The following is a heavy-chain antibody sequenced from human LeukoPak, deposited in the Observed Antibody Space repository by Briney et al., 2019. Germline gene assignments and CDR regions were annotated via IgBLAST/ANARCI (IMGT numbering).Heavy chain of an antibody. CDR1: GFTVSSNY. CDR3: ARDLTLPLSGSGSYRDY. J-gene: IGHJ4*02. Sequence: WGSLRLSCAASGFTVSSNYMSWVRQAPGKGLEWVSVIYSGGSTYYADSVKGRFTISRDNSKNTLYLQMNSLRAEDTAVCYCARDLTLPLSGSGSYRDYWGQGTLVTVSS. CDR2: IYSGGST. D-gene: IGHD3-10*01. V-gene: IGHV3-66*01.